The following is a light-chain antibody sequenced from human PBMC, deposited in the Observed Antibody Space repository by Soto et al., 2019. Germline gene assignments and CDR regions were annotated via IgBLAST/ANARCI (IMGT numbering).Light chain of an antibody. CDR2: SNN. CDR3: AAWDDSLNGPV. CDR1: SSNIGSNT. J-gene: IGLJ1*01. V-gene: IGLV1-44*01. Sequence: QSVLTQPPSASGTPGQRVTISCSGSSSNIGSNTVNWYQQLPGTAPKLLIYSNNQRPSGVPDRFSGSKSGTSASLAISGLQSEYEADYYWAAWDDSLNGPVFGTGTKVTVL.